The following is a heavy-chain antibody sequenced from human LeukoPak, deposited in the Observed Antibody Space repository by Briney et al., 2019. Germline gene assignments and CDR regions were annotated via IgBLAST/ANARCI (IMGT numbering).Heavy chain of an antibody. Sequence: PSETLSLTCTVSGGSISSGGYYWSWIRQHPGQGLEWIGYIYCSGSTYYNPSLKSRVTISVDTSKNQFSLKLSSVTAADTAVYYCARDRKTPTPLNAFDIWGQGTMVTVSS. V-gene: IGHV4-31*03. CDR2: IYCSGST. J-gene: IGHJ3*02. CDR3: ARDRKTPTPLNAFDI. D-gene: IGHD2-15*01. CDR1: GGSISSGGYY.